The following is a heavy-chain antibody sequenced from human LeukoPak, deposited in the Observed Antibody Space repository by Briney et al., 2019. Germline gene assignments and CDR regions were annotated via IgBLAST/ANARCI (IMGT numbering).Heavy chain of an antibody. CDR1: GDTFSSHT. J-gene: IGHJ5*02. V-gene: IGHV1-69*02. D-gene: IGHD2-2*02. Sequence: SVKVSCKASGDTFSSHTISWVRQAPGQGLEWMGRIIPFIGVTKYAQKFQARVTITADKSTSTAYMELSSLKSEDTAVYYCARGYCTSTTCYMYNWLDPWGQGTLVTVSS. CDR2: IIPFIGVT. CDR3: ARGYCTSTTCYMYNWLDP.